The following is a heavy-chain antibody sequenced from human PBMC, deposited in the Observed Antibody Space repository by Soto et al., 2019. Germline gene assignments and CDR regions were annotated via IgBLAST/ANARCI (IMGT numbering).Heavy chain of an antibody. Sequence: QVQLQESGPGLVKPSGTLSLTCTVSGGSMSSSNWWNWVRQPPGKGLEWIGETHHSGRTNYNPSLKIRVTISVDKSKNHFALKLSSATAADTDVYYCARSGATGLDYWGQGTVVTVSS. CDR2: THHSGRT. D-gene: IGHD1-26*01. CDR1: GGSMSSSNW. V-gene: IGHV4-4*02. J-gene: IGHJ4*02. CDR3: ARSGATGLDY.